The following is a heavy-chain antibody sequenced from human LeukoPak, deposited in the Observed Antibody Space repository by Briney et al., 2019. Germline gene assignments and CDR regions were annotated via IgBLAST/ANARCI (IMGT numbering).Heavy chain of an antibody. J-gene: IGHJ3*02. D-gene: IGHD3-10*01. CDR3: ATGDHETYGSGSYHNDRSVDAFDM. Sequence: GESLKISCKGSEYSFTTYWIAWVRQMPGRGLEWMGIFYPGDSDTRYSPSFQGQVTISADKSISTAYLQWSSLKASDTAMYYCATGDHETYGSGSYHNDRSVDAFDMWGQGTVVTVSS. CDR2: FYPGDSDT. CDR1: EYSFTTYW. V-gene: IGHV5-51*01.